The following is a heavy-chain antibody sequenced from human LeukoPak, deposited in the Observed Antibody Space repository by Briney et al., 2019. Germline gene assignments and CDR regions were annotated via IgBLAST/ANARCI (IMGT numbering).Heavy chain of an antibody. CDR2: ISNDGSTK. Sequence: GGSLRLSCAASGFSVSSNYMSWVRQPPGKGLEWVGVISNDGSTKFYADSVKGRFTISRDNSMNTVYLQMNSLRVDDTAVYYCAKWTSGVDTSMIYWFLDLWGRGTLVTVSS. V-gene: IGHV3-30*18. CDR1: GFSVSSNY. J-gene: IGHJ2*01. CDR3: AKWTSGVDTSMIYWFLDL. D-gene: IGHD5-18*01.